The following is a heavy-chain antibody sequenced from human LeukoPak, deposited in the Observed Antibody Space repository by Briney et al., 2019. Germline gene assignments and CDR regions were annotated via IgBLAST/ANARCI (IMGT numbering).Heavy chain of an antibody. D-gene: IGHD6-19*01. CDR3: TIGLAGDWDAFDI. CDR1: GGTFSSYA. CDR2: ITPMFGTP. J-gene: IGHJ3*02. V-gene: IGHV1-69*13. Sequence: ASVKVSCKASGGTFSSYAISWVRQAPGQGLEWMGGITPMFGTPNYAQKFQGRVTITADESTSTIYMKLTSLRIEDTAVYFCTIGLAGDWDAFDIWGLGTMVTVSS.